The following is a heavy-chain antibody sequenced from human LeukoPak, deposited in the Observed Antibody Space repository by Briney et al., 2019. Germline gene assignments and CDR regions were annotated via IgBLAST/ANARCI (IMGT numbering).Heavy chain of an antibody. CDR1: GDSVSRNNVA. J-gene: IGHJ4*02. CDR2: TYYKSQWYS. Sequence: SQTLSLTCAISGDSVSRNNVAWNWIRQSPSRGLEWLGRTYYKSQWYSDYAESVKGRITINPDTSKNQFSLQLNSVTPEDTAVYYCARYQVSQGRETTPFDYWGQGTLVTVSS. CDR3: ARYQVSQGRETTPFDY. V-gene: IGHV6-1*01. D-gene: IGHD1-14*01.